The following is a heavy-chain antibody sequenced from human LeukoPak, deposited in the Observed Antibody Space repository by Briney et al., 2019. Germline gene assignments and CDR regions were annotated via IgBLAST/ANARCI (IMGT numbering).Heavy chain of an antibody. J-gene: IGHJ4*02. CDR2: ISSSGSTI. Sequence: GGSLRLSCAASGFTFSDYYMSWIRQAPGKGLEWVSYISSSGSTIYYADSVKGRFTISRDNAKNSLYLQMSSLRAEDTALYYCAKDLDSSGYYADYWGQGTLVTVSS. CDR1: GFTFSDYY. V-gene: IGHV3-11*01. CDR3: AKDLDSSGYYADY. D-gene: IGHD3-22*01.